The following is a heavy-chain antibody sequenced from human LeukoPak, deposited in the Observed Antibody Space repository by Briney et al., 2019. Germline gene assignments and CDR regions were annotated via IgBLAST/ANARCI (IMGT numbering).Heavy chain of an antibody. D-gene: IGHD3-10*01. CDR3: AKAKTYYYGSGSYRYFDY. Sequence: PGRSLRLSCAASGFTFDDYAMHWVRQAPGKGLEWVSGISWNSGSIGYADSVKGRFTISRDNAKNSLYLQVNSLRAEDTALYYCAKAKTYYYGSGSYRYFDYWGQGTLVTVSS. CDR1: GFTFDDYA. V-gene: IGHV3-9*01. CDR2: ISWNSGSI. J-gene: IGHJ4*02.